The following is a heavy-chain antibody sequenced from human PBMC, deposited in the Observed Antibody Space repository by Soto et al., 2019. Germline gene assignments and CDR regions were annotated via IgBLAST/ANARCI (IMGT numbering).Heavy chain of an antibody. Sequence: PSETLSLTCAVSGGSISSSNWWSWVRQPPGKGLEWIGEINHSGSTNYNPSLKSRVTISLDTSKNQFSLKLSSMTAADTAVYYCARGYGRNFDYWGQGTLVTVSS. CDR3: ARGYGRNFDY. J-gene: IGHJ4*02. V-gene: IGHV4-4*02. CDR2: INHSGST. CDR1: GGSISSSNW. D-gene: IGHD5-18*01.